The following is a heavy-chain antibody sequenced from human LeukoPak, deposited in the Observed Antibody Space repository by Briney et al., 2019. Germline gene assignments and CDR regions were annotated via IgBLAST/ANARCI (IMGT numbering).Heavy chain of an antibody. J-gene: IGHJ4*02. D-gene: IGHD3-10*01. Sequence: PGGSLRLSCEASGFTFNSYGMSWVRQAPGTGLEWVTAITGPGSHTYYADSVKGRFTVSRDNSRNTLYLQMNSLRAEDTAVYYCAKGAYGSGSYYTDYWGQGTLVTVSS. CDR1: GFTFNSYG. CDR2: ITGPGSHT. CDR3: AKGAYGSGSYYTDY. V-gene: IGHV3-23*01.